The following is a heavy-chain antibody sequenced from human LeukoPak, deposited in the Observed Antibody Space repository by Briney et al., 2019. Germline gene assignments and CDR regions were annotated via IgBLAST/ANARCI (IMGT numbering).Heavy chain of an antibody. V-gene: IGHV1-69*05. Sequence: ASVKVSCKASGGTFSSYAISWVRQAPGQGLEWMGGIIPIFGTANYAQKFQGRVTMTRDTSTSTVYMELSSLRSEDTAVYYCARSIVVVVADLDYWGQGTLVTVSS. D-gene: IGHD2-15*01. J-gene: IGHJ4*02. CDR2: IIPIFGTA. CDR3: ARSIVVVVADLDY. CDR1: GGTFSSYA.